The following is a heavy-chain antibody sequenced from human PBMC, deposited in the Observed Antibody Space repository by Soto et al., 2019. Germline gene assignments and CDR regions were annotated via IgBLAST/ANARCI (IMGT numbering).Heavy chain of an antibody. Sequence: SLRLSCAASGFTFSNYGMHWVRQAPGKGLEWVAVISYDGSNKYYADSVKGRFTISRDNSKNTLYLQMNSLRAEDTAVYYCAKDVNYYYYYGMDVWGQGTTVTVSS. CDR1: GFTFSNYG. D-gene: IGHD3-16*02. V-gene: IGHV3-30*18. CDR2: ISYDGSNK. CDR3: AKDVNYYYYYGMDV. J-gene: IGHJ6*02.